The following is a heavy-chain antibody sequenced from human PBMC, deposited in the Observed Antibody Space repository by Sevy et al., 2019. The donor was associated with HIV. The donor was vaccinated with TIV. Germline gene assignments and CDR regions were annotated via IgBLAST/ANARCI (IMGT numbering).Heavy chain of an antibody. Sequence: ASLKVSCKASGYTFTGYYMHWVRQAPGQGLEWMGRINPNSGGTNYAQKFQGRVTMTRDTSISTAYMELSRLRSDDTAVYYCARNDYSNYDHGMDVWGQGTTVTVSS. V-gene: IGHV1-2*06. CDR1: GYTFTGYY. CDR2: INPNSGGT. J-gene: IGHJ6*02. CDR3: ARNDYSNYDHGMDV. D-gene: IGHD4-4*01.